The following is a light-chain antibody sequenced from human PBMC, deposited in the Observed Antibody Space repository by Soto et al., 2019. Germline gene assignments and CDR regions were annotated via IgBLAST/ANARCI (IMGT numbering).Light chain of an antibody. Sequence: EIVMTQSPATLSVSPGERATVSCRASQSVSSNLAWYQQKPGQAPRLLIHGTSSRATGIADRFSGSGSGTDFTLTINRLEPEDFAMYFCQQYGSSPWTFGQGTKVDI. CDR3: QQYGSSPWT. V-gene: IGKV3-20*01. CDR2: GTS. CDR1: QSVSSN. J-gene: IGKJ1*01.